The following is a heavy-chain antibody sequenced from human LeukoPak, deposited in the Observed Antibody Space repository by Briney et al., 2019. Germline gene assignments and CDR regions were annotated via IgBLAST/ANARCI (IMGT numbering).Heavy chain of an antibody. J-gene: IGHJ5*02. CDR1: GYSFATYW. D-gene: IGHD2-2*01. V-gene: IGHV5-51*01. CDR2: IYPGDSDT. Sequence: GESLKISCKGSGYSFATYWICWVRPTPGRGLEWMGIIYPGDSDTRYSPSFQGQVTISADKSISTAYLQWSSLKASDTAMYYCAKLGCSTASCNEDNWFDPWGQGTLVTVSS. CDR3: AKLGCSTASCNEDNWFDP.